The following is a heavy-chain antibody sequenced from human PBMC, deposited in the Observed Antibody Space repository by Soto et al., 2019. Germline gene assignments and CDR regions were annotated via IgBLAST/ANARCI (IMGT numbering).Heavy chain of an antibody. D-gene: IGHD3-3*01. CDR3: GGGGGSSGYYQSVGGMDV. V-gene: IGHV1-69*13. CDR1: GGTLSSYS. Sequence: SAKVSCKACGGTLSSYSSSWVRQSHGQGLEWMGGIIPIFGTANYAQKFQGRVAITADESTSTAYMELSSLRSEDTAGYYCGGGGGSSGYYQSVGGMDVWGQGTTVTVSS. J-gene: IGHJ6*02. CDR2: IIPIFGTA.